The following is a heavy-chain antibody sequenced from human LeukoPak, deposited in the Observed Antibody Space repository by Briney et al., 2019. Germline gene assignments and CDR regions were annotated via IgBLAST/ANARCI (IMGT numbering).Heavy chain of an antibody. CDR2: IYHSGST. Sequence: PSETLSLTCAVSGYSISSGYYWGWIRQPPGQGLEWIGSIYHSGSTYYNPSLKSRVTISVDTSKNQFSLKLSSVTAADTAVYYCAGSITMVRGVISNWFDPWGQGTLVTVSS. D-gene: IGHD3-10*01. J-gene: IGHJ5*02. CDR3: AGSITMVRGVISNWFDP. CDR1: GYSISSGYY. V-gene: IGHV4-38-2*01.